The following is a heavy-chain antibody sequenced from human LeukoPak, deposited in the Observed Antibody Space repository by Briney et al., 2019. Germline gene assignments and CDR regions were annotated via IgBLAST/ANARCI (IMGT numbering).Heavy chain of an antibody. D-gene: IGHD6-19*01. J-gene: IGHJ4*02. CDR3: AKGGSGWYGSIIDY. V-gene: IGHV3-23*01. Sequence: GGSLRLSCAASGFTFSSYAMSWARQAPGKGLEWVSAISGSGGSTYYADSVKGRFTISRDNSKNTLYLQMNSLRAEDTAVYYCAKGGSGWYGSIIDYWGQGTLVTVSS. CDR1: GFTFSSYA. CDR2: ISGSGGST.